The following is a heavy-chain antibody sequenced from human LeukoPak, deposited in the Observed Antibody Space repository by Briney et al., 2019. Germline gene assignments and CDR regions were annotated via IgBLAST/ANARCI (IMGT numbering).Heavy chain of an antibody. V-gene: IGHV1-69*06. Sequence: SVKVSCKASGGTFSSYAISWVRQAPGQGLEWMGGIIPIFGTANYAQKFQGRVTMTEDTSTDTAYMELSSLRSEDTAVYYCATRGLDSSGPMWFDPWGQGTLVTVSS. CDR3: ATRGLDSSGPMWFDP. J-gene: IGHJ5*02. D-gene: IGHD3-22*01. CDR1: GGTFSSYA. CDR2: IIPIFGTA.